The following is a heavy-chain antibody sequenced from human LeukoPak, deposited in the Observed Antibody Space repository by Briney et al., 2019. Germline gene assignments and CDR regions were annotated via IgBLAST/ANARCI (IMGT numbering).Heavy chain of an antibody. V-gene: IGHV4-59*01. D-gene: IGHD3-22*01. CDR1: GGSISSYY. J-gene: IGHJ4*02. CDR2: VYLGVST. CDR3: ARGGTYYYDSSGYYPDY. Sequence: SESLSLTCTVPGGSISSYYWSWIRQPPGKGLEWIGYVYLGVSTNYNPSLKSRVTISVDTSKNQFSLKLSSVTAADTAVYYCARGGTYYYDSSGYYPDYWGQGTLVTVSS.